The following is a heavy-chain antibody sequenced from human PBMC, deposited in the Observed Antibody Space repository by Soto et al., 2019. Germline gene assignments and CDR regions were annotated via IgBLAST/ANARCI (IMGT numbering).Heavy chain of an antibody. D-gene: IGHD5-18*01. CDR1: EFSFGGYA. V-gene: IGHV3-23*01. J-gene: IGHJ4*02. Sequence: EVQLLESGGGLVQPGGSLRLSCAASEFSFGGYAMSWVRQAPGKRLEWVSSISGSGASAFYAASVRGRFTISRDNTGNTVSLQMNSLRAEDTALYYCAKGSRGYTTYYFDYWGQGTRITVSS. CDR3: AKGSRGYTTYYFDY. CDR2: ISGSGASA.